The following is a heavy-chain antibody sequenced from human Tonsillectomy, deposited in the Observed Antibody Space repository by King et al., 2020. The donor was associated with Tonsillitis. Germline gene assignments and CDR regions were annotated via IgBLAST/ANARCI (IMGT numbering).Heavy chain of an antibody. Sequence: VQLVESGGGLVQPGGSLRLPCAASQFTFSTYAMSWVRQAPGKGLEGVSTFSGSGAYTYYAHSVKGRFTISRDNSKNTLFLQMNSLRAEDTAVYYCAKGGGSRWSNYFDDWGQGTLVTVSS. D-gene: IGHD6-13*01. V-gene: IGHV3-23*04. CDR2: FSGSGAYT. CDR3: AKGGGSRWSNYFDD. J-gene: IGHJ4*02. CDR1: QFTFSTYA.